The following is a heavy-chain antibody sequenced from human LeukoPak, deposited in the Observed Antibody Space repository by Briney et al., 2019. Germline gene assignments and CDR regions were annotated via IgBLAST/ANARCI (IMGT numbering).Heavy chain of an antibody. CDR2: ISYDGSNK. Sequence: AGGSLRLSCAASGFTFSSYAMHWVRQAPGKGLEWVAVISYDGSNKYYADSVKGRFTISRDNSKNALFLQMNSLRAEDTAVYYCAKSGPYCSSTSCNYFDYWGQGILVTVSS. CDR3: AKSGPYCSSTSCNYFDY. D-gene: IGHD2-2*01. J-gene: IGHJ4*02. V-gene: IGHV3-30-3*02. CDR1: GFTFSSYA.